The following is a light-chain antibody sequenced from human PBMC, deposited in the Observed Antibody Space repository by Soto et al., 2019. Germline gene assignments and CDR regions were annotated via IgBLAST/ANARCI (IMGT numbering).Light chain of an antibody. V-gene: IGLV2-14*01. Sequence: QSVLTQPASVSGSPGQSITISCTGTSSDLCGYNYVSWYQQHPGKAPKLMIYEVSNRPSGVSNRFSGSKSGNTASLTISGLQAEDEADYYCSSYTSSSTWVFGGGTQLTVL. CDR3: SSYTSSSTWV. CDR2: EVS. J-gene: IGLJ3*02. CDR1: SSDLCGYNY.